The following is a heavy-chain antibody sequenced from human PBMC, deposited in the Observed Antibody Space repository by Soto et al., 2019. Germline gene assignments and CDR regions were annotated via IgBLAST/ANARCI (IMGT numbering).Heavy chain of an antibody. CDR3: ARGGDVEY. Sequence: QVQLVQSGAEVKKPGSSVKVSCKASGGSFSSYGYSWVRQAPGQGLEWMGGIIHIFGTANYAQRFKGRVTITADESTSTAYMELSSLRSDDTAVYWCARGGDVEYWGQGTLVTVSS. D-gene: IGHD3-16*01. CDR1: GGSFSSYG. CDR2: IIHIFGTA. J-gene: IGHJ4*02. V-gene: IGHV1-69*01.